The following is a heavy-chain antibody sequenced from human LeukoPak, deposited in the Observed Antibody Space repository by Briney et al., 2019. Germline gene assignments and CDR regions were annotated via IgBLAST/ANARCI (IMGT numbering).Heavy chain of an antibody. Sequence: ASVKVSCKASGYTFNNYYMKWVRQAPGQGLEWMGWINPNSGGTNYAQKFQGRVTMTRDTSISTAYMELSRLRSDDTAVYYCARSHGGITIRNWFDPWGQGTLVTVSS. V-gene: IGHV1-2*02. D-gene: IGHD3-3*01. J-gene: IGHJ5*02. CDR3: ARSHGGITIRNWFDP. CDR2: INPNSGGT. CDR1: GYTFNNYY.